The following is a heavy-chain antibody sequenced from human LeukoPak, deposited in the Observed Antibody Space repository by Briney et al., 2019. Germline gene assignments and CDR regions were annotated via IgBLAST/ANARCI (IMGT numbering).Heavy chain of an antibody. CDR3: ARDQAPMTVTTGVGWFDP. V-gene: IGHV4-61*08. J-gene: IGHJ5*02. CDR1: GGSISSGGYY. Sequence: SETLSLTCTVSGGSISSGGYYWSWIRQHPGKGLEWIGYIYYSGSTNYNPSLKSRVTISVDTSKNQFSLKLSSVTAADTAVYYCARDQAPMTVTTGVGWFDPWGQGTLVTVSS. D-gene: IGHD4-4*01. CDR2: IYYSGST.